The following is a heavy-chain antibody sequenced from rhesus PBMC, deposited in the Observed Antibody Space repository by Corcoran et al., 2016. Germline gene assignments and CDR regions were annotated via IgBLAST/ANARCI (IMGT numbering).Heavy chain of an antibody. V-gene: IGHV4-80*01. CDR3: AGEGHTSWSSEDFDG. D-gene: IGHD6-13*01. Sequence: QVQLQESGPGLVKPSETLSLTCAVSGASFTSYWWSWIRQPPGKGLEWLGESNGNDGTPNSNPPPRMRSTIQEAAPRTECSRKRSSMPAADTAVYYCAGEGHTSWSSEDFDGWGQGVLAPVSS. CDR2: SNGNDGTP. CDR1: GASFTSYW. J-gene: IGHJ4*01.